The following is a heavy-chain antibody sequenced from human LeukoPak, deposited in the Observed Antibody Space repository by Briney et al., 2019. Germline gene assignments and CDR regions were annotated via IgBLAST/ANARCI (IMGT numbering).Heavy chain of an antibody. J-gene: IGHJ6*02. V-gene: IGHV3-48*03. CDR1: GFTFSSYE. CDR2: ISSSGNTI. Sequence: RGSLRLSCAASGFTFSSYEMNWVRQAPGKGLEWVSYISSSGNTIYYADSVKGRFTISRDNAKNSLYLQMNSLRAEDTAVYYCASSLYYYYGMDVWGQGTTVTVSS. CDR3: ASSLYYYYGMDV.